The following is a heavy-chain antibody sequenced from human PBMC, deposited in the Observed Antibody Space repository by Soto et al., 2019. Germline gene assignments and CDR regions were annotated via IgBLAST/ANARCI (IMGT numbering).Heavy chain of an antibody. J-gene: IGHJ5*02. CDR2: ISAYNGNT. V-gene: IGHV1-18*01. Sequence: GASVTVSCKDSGYTFTRYGLSWVRQAAGQWREWMGWISAYNGNTNYAQKLQGRVTMTTDTSTSTAYMELRSLRSDDTAVYYCARDWNDLVERWFDPWGQGTLVTVSS. CDR3: ARDWNDLVERWFDP. CDR1: GYTFTRYG. D-gene: IGHD1-1*01.